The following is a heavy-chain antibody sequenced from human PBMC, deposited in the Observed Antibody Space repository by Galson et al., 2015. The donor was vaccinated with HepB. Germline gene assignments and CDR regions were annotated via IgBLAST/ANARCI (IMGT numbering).Heavy chain of an antibody. CDR1: GGTFSSYA. D-gene: IGHD6-19*01. CDR3: ARGVWGGYSSGWYNY. Sequence: SVKVSCKASGGTFSSYAISWVRQAPGQGLEWMGRIIPILGIANYAQKFQGRVTITADKSTSTVYMELSSLRSEDTAVYYCARGVWGGYSSGWYNYWGQGTLVTVSS. V-gene: IGHV1-69*04. J-gene: IGHJ4*02. CDR2: IIPILGIA.